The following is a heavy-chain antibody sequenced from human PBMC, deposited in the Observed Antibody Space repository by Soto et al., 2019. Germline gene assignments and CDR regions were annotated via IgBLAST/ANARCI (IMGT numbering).Heavy chain of an antibody. J-gene: IGHJ4*02. D-gene: IGHD3-3*01. CDR2: IKSKTDGGTT. Sequence: EVQLVESGGGLVKPGGSLRLSCAASGFTFSNAWMSWVRQAPGKGLEWVGRIKSKTDGGTTDYAAPVKGRFTISRDDSKNTLYLQMNSLKTGDTAVYYCTGQTYYDFWSGPNDYWGQGTLVTVSS. CDR1: GFTFSNAW. CDR3: TGQTYYDFWSGPNDY. V-gene: IGHV3-15*01.